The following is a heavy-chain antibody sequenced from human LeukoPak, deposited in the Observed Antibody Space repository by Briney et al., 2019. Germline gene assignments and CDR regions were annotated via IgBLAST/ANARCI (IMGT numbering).Heavy chain of an antibody. CDR1: GFTLSSYG. D-gene: IGHD3-10*01. CDR2: TQYDGSNK. V-gene: IGHV3-30*02. CDR3: AKAGALVRGVTAIFDY. Sequence: GGSLRLSCAASGFTLSSYGMHWVRQAPGKGLEWVAFTQYDGSNKYYADSVKGRFTISRDNSQDTLFLHMTSLRADDTAVYFCAKAGALVRGVTAIFDYWGQGTLVTVSS. J-gene: IGHJ4*02.